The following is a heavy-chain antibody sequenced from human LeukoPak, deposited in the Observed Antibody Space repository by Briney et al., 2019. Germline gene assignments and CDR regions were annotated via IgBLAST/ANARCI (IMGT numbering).Heavy chain of an antibody. CDR2: INPNSGGT. V-gene: IGHV1-2*06. CDR3: ARPATYSSRGGYYFDY. J-gene: IGHJ4*02. CDR1: GYTFTGYY. D-gene: IGHD6-13*01. Sequence: ASVKGSCKASGYTFTGYYMHWVRQAPGQGLEWMGRINPNSGGTNYAQKFQGRVTMTRDTSISTAYMELSRLRSDDTAVYYCARPATYSSRGGYYFDYWGQGTLVTVSS.